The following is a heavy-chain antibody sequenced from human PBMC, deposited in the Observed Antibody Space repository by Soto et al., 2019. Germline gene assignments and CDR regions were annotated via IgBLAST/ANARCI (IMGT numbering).Heavy chain of an antibody. CDR3: ARERSAAGTGWFDP. D-gene: IGHD6-13*01. V-gene: IGHV1-8*01. Sequence: ASVKVSCKASGYTFTSYDINWVRQATGQGLEWMGWMNPNSGNTGYAQKFQGRVTMTRNTSISTAYMELSSLRTEDTAVYYCARERSAAGTGWFDPWGQGTLVTVSS. CDR2: MNPNSGNT. J-gene: IGHJ5*02. CDR1: GYTFTSYD.